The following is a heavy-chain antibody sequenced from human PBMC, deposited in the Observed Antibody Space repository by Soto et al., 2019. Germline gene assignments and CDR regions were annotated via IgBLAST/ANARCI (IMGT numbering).Heavy chain of an antibody. CDR2: ISAYNGNT. CDR1: GYTFTSYG. CDR3: ARSRNFGVVITDDDAFDI. Sequence: GASVKVSCKASGYTFTSYGISWVRQAPGQGLEWMGWISAYNGNTNYAQKLQGRVTMTTDTSTSTAYMELRSLRSDDTAVYYCARSRNFGVVITDDDAFDIWGQGTMVTVSS. V-gene: IGHV1-18*01. D-gene: IGHD3-3*01. J-gene: IGHJ3*02.